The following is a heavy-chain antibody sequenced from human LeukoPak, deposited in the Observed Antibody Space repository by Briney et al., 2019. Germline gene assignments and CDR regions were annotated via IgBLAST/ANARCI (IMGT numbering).Heavy chain of an antibody. V-gene: IGHV3-74*01. CDR3: ARGSSGWSRLDY. D-gene: IGHD6-19*01. CDR1: VFTFSTYW. Sequence: GGSLRLSCAASVFTFSTYWMHWVRQAPGKGLVWVSRINSDGSTISYADSVKGRFTISRDNAKNTLYLQMNSRRAEDTAVYYCARGSSGWSRLDYWGQGTLVTVSS. CDR2: INSDGSTI. J-gene: IGHJ4*02.